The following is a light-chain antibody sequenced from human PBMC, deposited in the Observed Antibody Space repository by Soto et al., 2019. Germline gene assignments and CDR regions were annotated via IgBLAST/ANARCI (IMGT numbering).Light chain of an antibody. CDR3: QQYNNWPRT. V-gene: IGKV3-20*01. J-gene: IGKJ1*01. Sequence: EFVLTQSPGTLSLSPGERATLSCRASQSVSATYLAWYQQKPGQAPRLLIYAASSRATGVPDRFSGSGSGTDFTLTISSLQSEDFAVYYCQQYNNWPRTFGQGTKVDIK. CDR1: QSVSATY. CDR2: AAS.